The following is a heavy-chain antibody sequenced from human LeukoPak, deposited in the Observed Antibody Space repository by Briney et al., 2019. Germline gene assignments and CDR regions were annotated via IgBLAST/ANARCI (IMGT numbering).Heavy chain of an antibody. CDR1: GFTFSSDS. V-gene: IGHV3-21*01. CDR3: ARDLSAVAGTYYFDY. J-gene: IGHJ4*02. Sequence: GGSLRLSCAASGFTFSSDSMNWVRQAPGKGLEWVSSISSSSSYIYYADSVKGRFTISRDNAKNSLYLQMNSLRAEDTAVYYCARDLSAVAGTYYFDYWGQGPLVTVSS. D-gene: IGHD6-19*01. CDR2: ISSSSSYI.